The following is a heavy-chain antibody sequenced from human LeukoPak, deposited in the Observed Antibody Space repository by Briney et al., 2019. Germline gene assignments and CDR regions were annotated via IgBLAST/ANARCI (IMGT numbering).Heavy chain of an antibody. CDR1: GFTFSSHG. J-gene: IGHJ6*03. Sequence: GTSLRLSCAASGFTFSSHGMHWVRQAPGKRLEWVAVIWYAGTNKYYADSVKGRFTISRDNSKNTLYLQMDSLRAEDTAVYYCAKDGLAYCGGDCYIEYYYYMDVWGKGTTVTVSS. D-gene: IGHD2-21*01. CDR2: IWYAGTNK. V-gene: IGHV3-30*18. CDR3: AKDGLAYCGGDCYIEYYYYMDV.